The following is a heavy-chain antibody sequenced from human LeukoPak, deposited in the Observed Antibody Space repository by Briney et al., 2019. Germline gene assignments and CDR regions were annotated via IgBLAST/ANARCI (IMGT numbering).Heavy chain of an antibody. D-gene: IGHD2-8*01. CDR3: ARDRYCTNGVCYKGMDV. V-gene: IGHV1-2*02. Sequence: ASVKVSCKASGYTFSGYYMHRVRQAPGQGLEWMGWINPNSGGTNYAQKFQGRVTMTRDTSISTAYMELSRLRSDDTAVYYCARDRYCTNGVCYKGMDVWGQGTTVTVSS. CDR2: INPNSGGT. CDR1: GYTFSGYY. J-gene: IGHJ6*02.